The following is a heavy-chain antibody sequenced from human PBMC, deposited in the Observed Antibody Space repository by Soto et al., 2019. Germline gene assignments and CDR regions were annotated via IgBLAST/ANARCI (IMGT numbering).Heavy chain of an antibody. Sequence: ASVKVYCKASGYTFTSYGMSWVRQAPGQRLEWMGWINACNGNTKYSQKFQGRVTITRDTSASTAYMELSSLRSEDTAVYYCARGKIAAADRRWFDPWGQGTLVTVSS. CDR3: ARGKIAAADRRWFDP. J-gene: IGHJ5*02. D-gene: IGHD6-13*01. CDR2: INACNGNT. CDR1: GYTFTSYG. V-gene: IGHV1-3*01.